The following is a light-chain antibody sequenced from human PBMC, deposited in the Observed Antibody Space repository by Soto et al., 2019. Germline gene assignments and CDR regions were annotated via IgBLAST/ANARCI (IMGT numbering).Light chain of an antibody. Sequence: SSELTQPPSVSVAPGKTARITCGGNNIGSKSVHWYQQKLGQAPVLVISYDSDRPSGIPERFAGSNSGNTATLTISRVEAGDEADYYCQVWDSISDHYVFGTGTKLTVL. CDR3: QVWDSISDHYV. V-gene: IGLV3-21*04. J-gene: IGLJ1*01. CDR1: NIGSKS. CDR2: YDS.